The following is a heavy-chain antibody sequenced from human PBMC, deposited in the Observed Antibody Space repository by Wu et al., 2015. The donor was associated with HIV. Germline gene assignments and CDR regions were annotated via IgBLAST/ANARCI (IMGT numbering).Heavy chain of an antibody. D-gene: IGHD3-22*01. CDR2: ISAYNGNT. J-gene: IGHJ4*02. CDR3: ARSQYYYDSSGHYYNPGNFDY. CDR1: GYTFSSYG. Sequence: QVQLVQSGAEVKKPGASVKVSCKASGYTFSSYGISWVRQAPGQGLEWMGWISAYNGNTNYAQKLQGRVTMTTDTSTSTAYMELRSLRSDDTAVYYCARSQYYYDSSGHYYNPGNFDYWGQGTLVTVSS. V-gene: IGHV1-18*01.